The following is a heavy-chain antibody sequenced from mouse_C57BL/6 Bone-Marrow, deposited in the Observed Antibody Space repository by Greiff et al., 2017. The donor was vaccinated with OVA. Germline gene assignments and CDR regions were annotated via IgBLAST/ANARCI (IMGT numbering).Heavy chain of an antibody. CDR3: AREGDYYGSSLDY. J-gene: IGHJ2*01. Sequence: EVKLVESGGGLVQPGGSLKLSCAASGFTFSSYAMSWVRQAPEKRLEWVATISDGGYYIYYPDNVKGRFTISRDNAKNNLYLQMSHLKSEERAMYYGAREGDYYGSSLDYWGQGTTLTVSS. V-gene: IGHV5-4*01. D-gene: IGHD1-1*01. CDR1: GFTFSSYA. CDR2: ISDGGYYI.